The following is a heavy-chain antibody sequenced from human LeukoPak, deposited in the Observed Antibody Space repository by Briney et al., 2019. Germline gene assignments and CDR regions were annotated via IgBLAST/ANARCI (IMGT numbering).Heavy chain of an antibody. CDR1: GGSISSYY. Sequence: SETLSLTCTVPGGSISSYYWSWIRQPPGKGLEWIGYIYYSGSTNYNPSLKSRVTISVDTSKNQFSLKLSSVTAADTAVYYCARSGGNSPNYYFDYWGQGTLVTVSS. CDR2: IYYSGST. D-gene: IGHD4-23*01. CDR3: ARSGGNSPNYYFDY. V-gene: IGHV4-59*12. J-gene: IGHJ4*02.